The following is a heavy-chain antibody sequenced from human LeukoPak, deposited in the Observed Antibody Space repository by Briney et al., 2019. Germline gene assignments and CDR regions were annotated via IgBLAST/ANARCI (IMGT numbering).Heavy chain of an antibody. CDR2: ISWDGETT. CDR1: RFTFDDYI. Sequence: GGSLRPSCAASRFTFDDYIMHWVRQAPGKGLEWVSLISWDGETTYYADSVKGRFTTSRDNGKNSLYLQMNSLRSEDTALYYCAKARGLIGGAFDIWGQGTMVTVSS. V-gene: IGHV3-43*01. J-gene: IGHJ3*02. CDR3: AKARGLIGGAFDI. D-gene: IGHD3-22*01.